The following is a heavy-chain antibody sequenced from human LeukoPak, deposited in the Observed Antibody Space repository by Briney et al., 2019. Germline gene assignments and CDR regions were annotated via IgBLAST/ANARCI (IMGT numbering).Heavy chain of an antibody. V-gene: IGHV4-30-4*01. CDR1: GGSISSGDYY. CDR2: IYYSGST. Sequence: PSETLSLTCTVSGGSISSGDYYWSWIRQPPGKGLEWIGYIYYSGSTYYNPSLKSRVTISVDTSKNQFSLKLSSVTAADTAVYYCARETPEYSSSWSEDYWGQGTLVTVSS. D-gene: IGHD6-13*01. J-gene: IGHJ4*02. CDR3: ARETPEYSSSWSEDY.